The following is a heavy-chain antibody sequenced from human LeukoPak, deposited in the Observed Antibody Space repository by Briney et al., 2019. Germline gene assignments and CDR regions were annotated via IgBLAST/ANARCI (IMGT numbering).Heavy chain of an antibody. CDR1: GFTFSSYS. D-gene: IGHD2-2*01. V-gene: IGHV3-21*04. CDR3: AKGRGVVLDAFNI. Sequence: PGGSLRLSCAASGFTFSSYSMNWVRQAPGKGLEWVSSISSSSSYIYYADSVKGRFTISRDNAKNSLYLQMNSLRAEDTAVYYCAKGRGVVLDAFNIWGQGTMVTVSS. J-gene: IGHJ3*02. CDR2: ISSSSSYI.